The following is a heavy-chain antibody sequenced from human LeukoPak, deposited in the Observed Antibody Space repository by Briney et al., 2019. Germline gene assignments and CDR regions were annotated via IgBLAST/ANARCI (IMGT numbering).Heavy chain of an antibody. V-gene: IGHV1-8*03. CDR1: GYTFTSYD. Sequence: ASVKVSCKASGYTFTSYDINWVRQATGQGLEWMGWMNPNSGNTGYAQKFQGRVTITRNTSISTAYMELSSLRSEDTAVYYCARGYSGSYFFDPWGQGTLVTVSS. D-gene: IGHD1-26*01. CDR2: MNPNSGNT. J-gene: IGHJ5*02. CDR3: ARGYSGSYFFDP.